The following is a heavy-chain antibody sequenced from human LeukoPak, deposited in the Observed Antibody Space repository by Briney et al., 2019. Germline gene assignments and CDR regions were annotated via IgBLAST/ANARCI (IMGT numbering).Heavy chain of an antibody. CDR3: TKNVPGRAIDY. Sequence: PGGSLRLSCVASGFTFSSHAMSWVRQAPGKGLEWVSTVGTGFDTYYTDSVKGRFTISRDNSKNTLSLQTSSLRAEDTATYYCTKNVPGRAIDYWGQGTLVTVSS. CDR2: VGTGFDT. J-gene: IGHJ4*02. V-gene: IGHV3-23*01. D-gene: IGHD2-15*01. CDR1: GFTFSSHA.